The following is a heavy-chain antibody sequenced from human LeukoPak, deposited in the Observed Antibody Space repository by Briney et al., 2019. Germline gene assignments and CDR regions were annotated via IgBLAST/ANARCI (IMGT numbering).Heavy chain of an antibody. Sequence: GGSLRLSCAASGFTFSSYGMHWVRQAPGKGLEWVAVIWYDGSNKYYADSVKGRFTISRDNSKNTLYLQMNSLRAEDTAVYYCAKDKGWGYSAYDCYGMDVWGQGTTVTVSS. CDR2: IWYDGSNK. J-gene: IGHJ6*02. D-gene: IGHD1-26*01. CDR3: AKDKGWGYSAYDCYGMDV. CDR1: GFTFSSYG. V-gene: IGHV3-33*06.